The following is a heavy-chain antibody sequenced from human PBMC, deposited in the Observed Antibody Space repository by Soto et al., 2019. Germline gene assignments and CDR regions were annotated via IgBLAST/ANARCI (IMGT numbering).Heavy chain of an antibody. CDR3: ARSLYGDYAVDY. Sequence: QVQLVESGGGVVQPGRSLRLSCAASGFTFSTYGMHWVRQAPGKGLEWVAVIWYDGSNKYYADSVKGRFTISRDNSKNTLYLQMNSLRAEDTAVYYCARSLYGDYAVDYWGQGTLVTVSS. CDR2: IWYDGSNK. D-gene: IGHD4-17*01. J-gene: IGHJ4*02. CDR1: GFTFSTYG. V-gene: IGHV3-33*08.